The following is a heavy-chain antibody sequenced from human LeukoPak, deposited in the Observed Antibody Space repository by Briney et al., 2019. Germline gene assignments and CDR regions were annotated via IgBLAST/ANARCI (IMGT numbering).Heavy chain of an antibody. CDR1: GYTFTGYY. CDR3: ARDMVNFDY. CDR2: MNPNSGNT. Sequence: ASVKVSCKASGYTFTGYYMHWVRQATGQGLEWMGWMNPNSGNTGYAQKFQGRVTITRNTSISTAYMELSSLRSEDTAVYYCARDMVNFDYWGQGTLVTVSS. D-gene: IGHD4/OR15-4a*01. J-gene: IGHJ4*02. V-gene: IGHV1-8*03.